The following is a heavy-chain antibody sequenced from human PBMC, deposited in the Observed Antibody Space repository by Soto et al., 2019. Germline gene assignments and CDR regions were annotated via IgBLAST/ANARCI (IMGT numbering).Heavy chain of an antibody. Sequence: EVQLLESGGGLVQPGGSLRLSGAAPGLTFNRYAMTWLRQPPGKGLAWVSLISGISGGGGPTHYADSVKGRFTVSRDNSKDTLFLQMNSLRADDSAVYYCAKGISSSAYADFDYWGQGTLVTVSS. CDR3: AKGISSSAYADFDY. CDR2: ISGISGGGGPT. V-gene: IGHV3-23*01. D-gene: IGHD3-22*01. CDR1: GLTFNRYA. J-gene: IGHJ4*02.